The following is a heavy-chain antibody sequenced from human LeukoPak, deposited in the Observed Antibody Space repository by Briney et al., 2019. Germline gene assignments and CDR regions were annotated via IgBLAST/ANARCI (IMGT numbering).Heavy chain of an antibody. CDR2: IYSSGSN. CDR1: GGSISGYF. Sequence: PSETLSLTCTVSGGSISGYFWSWIRQPAGKGLEWIGRIYSSGSNNYNPSLKSRVTMSLDTSKNHLSLNLSSVTAADTAVYYCAKDPPYYSYGMDVWGQGTTVTVSS. J-gene: IGHJ6*02. CDR3: AKDPPYYSYGMDV. D-gene: IGHD3-10*01. V-gene: IGHV4-4*07.